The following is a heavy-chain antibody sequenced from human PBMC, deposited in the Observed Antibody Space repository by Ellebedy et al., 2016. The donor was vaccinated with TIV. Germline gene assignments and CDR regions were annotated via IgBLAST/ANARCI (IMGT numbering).Heavy chain of an antibody. V-gene: IGHV3-30*18. CDR2: ISYDGSNK. J-gene: IGHJ6*02. D-gene: IGHD3-10*01. CDR1: GFTFSSYG. Sequence: PGGSLRLSCAASGFTFSSYGMHWVRQAPGKGLEWVAVISYDGSNKYYADSVKGRFTISRDNSKNTLYLQMNSLRAEDTAVYYCAKDRGARPYYYYGMDVWGQGTTVTVSS. CDR3: AKDRGARPYYYYGMDV.